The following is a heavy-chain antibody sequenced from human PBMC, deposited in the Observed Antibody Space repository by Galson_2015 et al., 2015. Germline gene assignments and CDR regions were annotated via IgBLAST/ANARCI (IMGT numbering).Heavy chain of an antibody. CDR1: GFTFSVSA. D-gene: IGHD2-15*01. CDR2: IRTRKNRYTT. CDR3: ARIEYGLDG. Sequence: SLRLSCAASGFTFSVSALHWVRQSSGKGLEWVGRIRTRKNRYTTTYIESVKGRFTISRDDSRNTVYLQMNSLTAEDTGVYYCARIEYGLDGWGQGATVIVSS. V-gene: IGHV3-73*01. J-gene: IGHJ6*02.